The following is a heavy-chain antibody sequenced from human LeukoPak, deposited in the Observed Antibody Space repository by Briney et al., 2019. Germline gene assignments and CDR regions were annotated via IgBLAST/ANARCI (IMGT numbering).Heavy chain of an antibody. D-gene: IGHD6-19*01. CDR1: GFTFSSYG. J-gene: IGHJ4*02. Sequence: GRSLRLSCAASGFTFSSYGMHWVRQAPGKGLEWVAVIWYDGSNKYYADSVKGRFTISRDNSKNTLYLQMNSLSAEDTAVYYCARASGGWHPSFDYWGQGTLVTVSS. CDR2: IWYDGSNK. V-gene: IGHV3-33*01. CDR3: ARASGGWHPSFDY.